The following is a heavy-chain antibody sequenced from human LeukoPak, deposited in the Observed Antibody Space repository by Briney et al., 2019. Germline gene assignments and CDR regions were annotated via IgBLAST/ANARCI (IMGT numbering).Heavy chain of an antibody. V-gene: IGHV4-4*07. D-gene: IGHD4-17*01. Sequence: SQTLSLTCTVSGGSISSYYWSWIRQPAGKGLEWIGRIYTSGSTNYNPSLKSRVTMSVDTSKNQFSLKLSSVTAADTAVYYCARTLRDYGDYPTNWFDPWGQGTLVTVSS. CDR2: IYTSGST. CDR1: GGSISSYY. CDR3: ARTLRDYGDYPTNWFDP. J-gene: IGHJ5*02.